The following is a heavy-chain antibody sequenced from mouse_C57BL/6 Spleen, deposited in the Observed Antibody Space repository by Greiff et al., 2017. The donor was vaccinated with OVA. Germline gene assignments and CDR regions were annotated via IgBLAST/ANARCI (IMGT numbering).Heavy chain of an antibody. CDR2: IWGDGST. V-gene: IGHV2-3*01. CDR3: AKVSYNAMDY. CDR1: GFSLTSYG. Sequence: VMLVESGPGLVAPSQSLSITCTVSGFSLTSYGVSWVSQPPGKGLEWLGVIWGDGSTNYHTALISRLSIIKDNSKGQVFLKLNSLQTDHTATYYCAKVSYNAMDYWGQGTSVTVSS. J-gene: IGHJ4*01.